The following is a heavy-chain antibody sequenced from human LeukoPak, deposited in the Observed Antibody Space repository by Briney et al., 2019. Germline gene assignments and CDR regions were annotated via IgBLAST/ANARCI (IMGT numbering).Heavy chain of an antibody. D-gene: IGHD6-13*01. Sequence: GGSLRLSCAASGFTFSSYAMSWVRQAPGKGLAWVSAISGSGGSTYYADSVKGRFTISRDNSKNTLYLQMNSLRAEDTAVYYCAKPYSSSWYENWFDPWGQGTLVTVSS. CDR2: ISGSGGST. CDR3: AKPYSSSWYENWFDP. CDR1: GFTFSSYA. J-gene: IGHJ5*02. V-gene: IGHV3-23*01.